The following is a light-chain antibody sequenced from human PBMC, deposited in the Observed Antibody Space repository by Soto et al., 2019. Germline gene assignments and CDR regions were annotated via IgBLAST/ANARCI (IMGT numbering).Light chain of an antibody. CDR3: SSYTSSSTYV. CDR2: EVS. V-gene: IGLV2-14*01. J-gene: IGLJ1*01. Sequence: QSVLTQPRSVSGSPGQSVTVSCTGTSRDVAVYSYVSWFQQHPGKAPKLMIYEVSNRPSGVSNRFSGSKSGNTASLTISGLQAEDEADYYCSSYTSSSTYVFGTGTKVTVL. CDR1: SRDVAVYSY.